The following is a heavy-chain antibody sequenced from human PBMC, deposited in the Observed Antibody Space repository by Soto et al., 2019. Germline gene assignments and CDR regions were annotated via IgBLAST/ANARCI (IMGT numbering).Heavy chain of an antibody. Sequence: PGGSLRLSCVASGFFVGTNYMTWVRRAPGKGLEWVSFIYTGGSANYADSVKGRFTISRDNSKNTLYLHMSSLRAEDTAIYYCASGNRNWGQGTLVTVSS. V-gene: IGHV3-53*01. J-gene: IGHJ4*02. D-gene: IGHD1-26*01. CDR1: GFFVGTNY. CDR2: IYTGGSA. CDR3: ASGNRN.